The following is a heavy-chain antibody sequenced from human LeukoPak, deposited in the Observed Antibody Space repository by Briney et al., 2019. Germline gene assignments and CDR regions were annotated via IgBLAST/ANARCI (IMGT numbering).Heavy chain of an antibody. D-gene: IGHD2-15*01. J-gene: IGHJ4*02. V-gene: IGHV1-2*02. CDR1: GYTFTGYY. CDR2: INPNTGDT. Sequence: ASVKVSCKASGYTFTGYYLFWVRQAPGQGLEWLGWINPNTGDTRYGQKFQGRVTLTRDTSIRTTYMELSSLRSDDTAVYYCARDERFCNGDNHYPDLGYWGQGTLVTVSS. CDR3: ARDERFCNGDNHYPDLGY.